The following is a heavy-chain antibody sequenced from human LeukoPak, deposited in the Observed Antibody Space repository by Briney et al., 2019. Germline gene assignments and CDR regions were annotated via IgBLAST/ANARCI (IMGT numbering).Heavy chain of an antibody. Sequence: ASVKVSCKASGYTFTNYGINWVRRAPGQGLEWMGWISAYNGVTQSAQKLQGRVSMTTDTSTSTAYMELRNLRSDDTAVYYCARWDRGRNSELDYWGQGTLVIVSS. CDR2: ISAYNGVT. CDR3: ARWDRGRNSELDY. J-gene: IGHJ4*02. CDR1: GYTFTNYG. D-gene: IGHD1-26*01. V-gene: IGHV1-18*01.